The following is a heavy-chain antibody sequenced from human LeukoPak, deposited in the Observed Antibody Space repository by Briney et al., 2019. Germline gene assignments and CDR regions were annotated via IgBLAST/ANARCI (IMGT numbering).Heavy chain of an antibody. J-gene: IGHJ2*01. V-gene: IGHV4-59*01. CDR3: ARATHSPMTTVTIGGVWNFDL. CDR2: IYYSGST. Sequence: SETLSLTCTVSGGSISSYYWSWIRQPPGKGLEWIGYIYYSGSTNYNPSLKSRVTISVDTSKNQFSLKLSSVTAADTAVYYCARATHSPMTTVTIGGVWNFDLWGRGTLVTVSS. CDR1: GGSISSYY. D-gene: IGHD4-17*01.